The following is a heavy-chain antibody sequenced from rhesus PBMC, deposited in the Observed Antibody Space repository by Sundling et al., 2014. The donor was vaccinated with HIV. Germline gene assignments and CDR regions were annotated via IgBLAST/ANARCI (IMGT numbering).Heavy chain of an antibody. CDR1: GYSISSGYG. D-gene: IGHD3-3*01. J-gene: IGHJ4*01. CDR3: AIAPTDVTLDY. V-gene: IGHV4-127*01. Sequence: QVQLQESGPGLVKPSETLSLTCAVSGYSISSGYGWSWIRQPPGKGLEWIGYIGGSSGNTKYNPSLKSRVTISKDTSKNQFSLKLNSVTAADTAVYYCAIAPTDVTLDYWGQGVLVTVSS. CDR2: IGGSSGNT.